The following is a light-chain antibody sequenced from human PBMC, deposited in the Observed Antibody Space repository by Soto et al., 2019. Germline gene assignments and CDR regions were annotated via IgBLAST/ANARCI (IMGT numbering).Light chain of an antibody. Sequence: DIVLTQSPGTLSLSPGERATLSCRASQSIKNSYLAWYQQKPGQAPRLLIYGASMRATGIPNRFSGSGSGTDFTLTISRLEPEDFAMYYCQQYVTSPCTFGQGTKLEIK. CDR1: QSIKNSY. J-gene: IGKJ1*01. CDR2: GAS. CDR3: QQYVTSPCT. V-gene: IGKV3-20*01.